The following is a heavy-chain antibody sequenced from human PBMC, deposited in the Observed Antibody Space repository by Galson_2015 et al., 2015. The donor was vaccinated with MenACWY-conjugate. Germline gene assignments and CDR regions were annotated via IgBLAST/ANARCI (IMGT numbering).Heavy chain of an antibody. D-gene: IGHD3-16*01. Sequence: SLRLSCAASGFTFSTYWMHWVRQAPGKGLVWVSRINGDASTTDYANSVRGRFTISRDNTKNTLYLQMNSLRAEDTAVYYCARSYVPGSDRKNYYMDVWGRGTTVTVSS. CDR1: GFTFSTYW. J-gene: IGHJ6*03. CDR2: INGDASTT. V-gene: IGHV3-74*01. CDR3: ARSYVPGSDRKNYYMDV.